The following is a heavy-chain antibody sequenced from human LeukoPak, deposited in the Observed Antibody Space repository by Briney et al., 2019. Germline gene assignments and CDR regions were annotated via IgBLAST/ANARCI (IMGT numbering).Heavy chain of an antibody. Sequence: PGGSLRLSCAASGFTFSNYNFYWVRQAPGKGLEWVSSISSTSSYMYYADSVKGRFTISRDNAKNSLYLQMNSLGAEDTAVYYCARALWSGPVYYGMDVWGQGTTVTVSS. D-gene: IGHD3-10*01. CDR3: ARALWSGPVYYGMDV. CDR2: ISSTSSYM. V-gene: IGHV3-21*06. CDR1: GFTFSNYN. J-gene: IGHJ6*02.